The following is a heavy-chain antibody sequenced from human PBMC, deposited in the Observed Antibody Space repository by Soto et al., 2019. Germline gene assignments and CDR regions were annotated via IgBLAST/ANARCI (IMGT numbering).Heavy chain of an antibody. CDR1: VGSVSSGSYY. CDR2: IYYSGST. Sequence: ETVSLTCTVSVGSVSSGSYYWSWIRQPPGKGLEWIGYIYYSGSTNYNPSLKSRVTISVDTSKNQFSLKLSSVTAADAAVYYCAKGYCSGGRCYGYDYWGQGTLVTVSS. V-gene: IGHV4-61*01. J-gene: IGHJ4*02. D-gene: IGHD2-15*01. CDR3: AKGYCSGGRCYGYDY.